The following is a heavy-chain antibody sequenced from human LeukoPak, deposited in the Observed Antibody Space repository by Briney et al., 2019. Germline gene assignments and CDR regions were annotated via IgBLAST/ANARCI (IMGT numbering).Heavy chain of an antibody. CDR3: ARCEGYYDSSGYYGAFDI. V-gene: IGHV3-53*01. J-gene: IGHJ3*02. D-gene: IGHD3-22*01. CDR2: IYSGGST. CDR1: RFTFNDYG. Sequence: GGSLILSCAASRFTFNDYGMSWVRQAPGKGLEWVSVIYSGGSTYYADSVKGRFTISRDNSKNTLYLQMNSLRAEDTAVYYCARCEGYYDSSGYYGAFDIWGQGTMVTVSS.